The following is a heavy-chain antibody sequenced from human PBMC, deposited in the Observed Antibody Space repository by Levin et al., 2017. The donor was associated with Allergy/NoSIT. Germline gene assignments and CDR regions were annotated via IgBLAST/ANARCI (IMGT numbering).Heavy chain of an antibody. CDR2: IDPNSGGT. J-gene: IGHJ4*02. CDR3: ARRWYGSGNYYNTRFEY. CDR1: GYTFTGYY. V-gene: IGHV1-2*02. D-gene: IGHD3-10*01. Sequence: ASVKVSCQASGYTFTGYYIHWLRQAPGQGLEWMGWIDPNSGGTNYAQKFQGRVTMTRDTSISTAYMDLSRLRSDDTAVYYCARRWYGSGNYYNTRFEYWGQGTLVTVSS.